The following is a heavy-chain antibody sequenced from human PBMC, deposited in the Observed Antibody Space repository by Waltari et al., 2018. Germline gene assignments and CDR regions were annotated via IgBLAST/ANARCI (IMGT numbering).Heavy chain of an antibody. CDR3: AKTAGLGEGYYFDF. CDR2: MSYRGTS. Sequence: QLQLQESGPGLVKPSETLSLTCIVSGGSVGNSYWSWIRQSPGKGLEWISYMSYRGTSQYNPSLQSRVSISVDTSKNQISLKLTSVTAADTAVYYCAKTAGLGEGYYFDFWGQGTLVTVSS. D-gene: IGHD2-21*02. J-gene: IGHJ4*02. V-gene: IGHV4-59*02. CDR1: GGSVGNSY.